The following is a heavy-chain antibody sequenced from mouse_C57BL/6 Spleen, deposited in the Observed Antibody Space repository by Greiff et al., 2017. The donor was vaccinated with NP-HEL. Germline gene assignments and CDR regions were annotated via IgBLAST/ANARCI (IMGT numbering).Heavy chain of an antibody. V-gene: IGHV1-52*01. CDR3: ARGGYFPDY. CDR2: IDPSDSET. D-gene: IGHD3-1*01. J-gene: IGHJ2*01. Sequence: QVQLKQPGAELVRPGSSVKLSCKASGYTFTSYWMHWVKQRPIQGLEWIGNIDPSDSETHYNQKFKDKATLTVDKSSSTAYMQLSSLTSEDSAVYYCARGGYFPDYWGQGTTLTVSS. CDR1: GYTFTSYW.